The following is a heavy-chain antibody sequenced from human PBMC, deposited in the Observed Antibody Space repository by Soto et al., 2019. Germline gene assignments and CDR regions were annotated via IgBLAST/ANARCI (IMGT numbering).Heavy chain of an antibody. CDR1: GGSISSYY. CDR3: ARAVDVVVPAAMGKYNWFDP. CDR2: IYYSGST. J-gene: IGHJ5*02. Sequence: SETLSLTCTVSGGSISSYYWSWIRQPPGKGLEWIGYIYYSGSTNYNPSLKSRVTISVDTSKNQFSLKLSSVTAADTAVYYCARAVDVVVPAAMGKYNWFDPWGQGTLVTVSS. V-gene: IGHV4-59*01. D-gene: IGHD2-2*01.